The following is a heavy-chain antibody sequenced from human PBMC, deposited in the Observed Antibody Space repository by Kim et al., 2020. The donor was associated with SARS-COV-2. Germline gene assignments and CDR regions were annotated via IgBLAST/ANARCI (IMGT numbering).Heavy chain of an antibody. CDR1: GGSFSGYY. D-gene: IGHD3-16*01. Sequence: SESLSLTCAVYGGSFSGYYWSWVRQPPGKGLEWIGEINHSGRTNYNPSLKGRVTISVDTSKNQFSLKLTSVTAADTAVYYCARRLSNTSGWGCHDCDLWGQGTLVTVSS. J-gene: IGHJ4*01. CDR2: INHSGRT. CDR3: ARRLSNTSGWGCHDCDL. V-gene: IGHV4-34*01.